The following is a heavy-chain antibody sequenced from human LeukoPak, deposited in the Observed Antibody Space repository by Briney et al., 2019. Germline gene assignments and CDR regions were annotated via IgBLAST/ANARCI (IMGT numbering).Heavy chain of an antibody. CDR3: ARGPFIVGATLDY. J-gene: IGHJ4*02. CDR1: GGSFSGYY. Sequence: PSETLSLTCAVYGGSFSGYYWSWIRQPPGKGLEWIGEINHSGSTNYNPSLKSRVTISVDTSKNQFSLKLSSVTAADTAVYYCARGPFIVGATLDYWGQGTLATVSS. V-gene: IGHV4-34*01. D-gene: IGHD1-26*01. CDR2: INHSGST.